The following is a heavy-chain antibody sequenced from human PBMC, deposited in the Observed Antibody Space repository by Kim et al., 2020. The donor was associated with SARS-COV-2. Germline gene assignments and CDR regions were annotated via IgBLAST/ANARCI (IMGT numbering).Heavy chain of an antibody. Sequence: GGSLRLSCAASGFTFSSYCMTWVRQAPGKGLEWVANIKEDGSEKYYVDSVKGRFTISRDNTKNSLYLQMNSLRAEDTAMYYCTTDIVVVIESLVDFWGQGTLVTVSS. CDR1: GFTFSSYC. D-gene: IGHD2-21*01. CDR3: TTDIVVVIESLVDF. V-gene: IGHV3-7*04. CDR2: IKEDGSEK. J-gene: IGHJ4*02.